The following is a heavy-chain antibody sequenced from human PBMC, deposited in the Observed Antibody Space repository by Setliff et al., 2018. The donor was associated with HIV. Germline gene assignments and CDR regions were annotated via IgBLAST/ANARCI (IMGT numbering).Heavy chain of an antibody. J-gene: IGHJ4*02. Sequence: PGGSLRLSCAASGFTFSDYPMNWVRQAPGKGLEWVAVIWYDGSNKYYADSVKGRFTISRDNSKNTLYLQMNSLRAEDTAVYYCAKAVAQQFVSFFDHWGQGTLVTVSS. CDR2: IWYDGSNK. D-gene: IGHD6-6*01. V-gene: IGHV3-33*06. CDR3: AKAVAQQFVSFFDH. CDR1: GFTFSDYP.